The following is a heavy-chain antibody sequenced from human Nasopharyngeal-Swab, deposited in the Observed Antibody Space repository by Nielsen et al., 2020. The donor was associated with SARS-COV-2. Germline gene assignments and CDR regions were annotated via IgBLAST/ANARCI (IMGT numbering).Heavy chain of an antibody. CDR2: IYSGGSTT. J-gene: IGHJ4*02. CDR3: ASNRGGYSYGHDLDY. V-gene: IGHV3-23*03. D-gene: IGHD5-18*01. Sequence: GESLKISCAASGFTFSTYAMSWVRQAPGKGLEWVTVIYSGGSTTYYADSVKGRFTISRDNSKNTLYLQMNSLRAEDTAIYYCASNRGGYSYGHDLDYWGQGTLVTVSS. CDR1: GFTFSTYA.